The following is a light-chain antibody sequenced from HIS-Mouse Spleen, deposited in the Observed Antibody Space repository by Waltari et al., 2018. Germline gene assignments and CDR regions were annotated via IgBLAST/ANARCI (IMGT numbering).Light chain of an antibody. CDR3: QSADSSGTYSVV. Sequence: SYELTQPPSVSVSPGQTARITCSGAALPKQYAYWYQQKPGQAPVLVIYKDSERPSGIHERFSGSSSGTTVTLTISGVQAEDEADYYCQSADSSGTYSVVFGGGTKLTVL. J-gene: IGLJ2*01. V-gene: IGLV3-25*03. CDR2: KDS. CDR1: ALPKQY.